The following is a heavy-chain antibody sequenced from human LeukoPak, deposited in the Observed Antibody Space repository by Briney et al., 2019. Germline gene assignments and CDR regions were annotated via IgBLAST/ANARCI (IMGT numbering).Heavy chain of an antibody. CDR3: ARERASMTSPFDFDY. J-gene: IGHJ4*02. CDR1: GDSVSSNSDA. V-gene: IGHV6-1*01. Sequence: SQTLSLTCAISGDSVSSNSDAWNWIRQSPSRGLEWLGRTYYKSNWYNDYAVSVKGRITINPDTSKNQFSLQLNSVTPEDTAVYYCARERASMTSPFDFDYWGQGTLVTVSS. CDR2: TYYKSNWYN. D-gene: IGHD2-21*02.